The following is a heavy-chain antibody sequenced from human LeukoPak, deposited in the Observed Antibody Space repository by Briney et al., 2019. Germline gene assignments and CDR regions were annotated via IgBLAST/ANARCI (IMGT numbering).Heavy chain of an antibody. CDR1: GFTFSTYS. J-gene: IGHJ3*02. CDR3: ARVDWMIGAFDI. D-gene: IGHD3-22*01. CDR2: ISSSSRSI. V-gene: IGHV3-21*01. Sequence: GGSLRLSCAASGFTFSTYSMHWVRQAPGKGLEWVSSISSSSRSIYYADSVEGRFTVSRDNGKNSLYLQMNSLRAEDTAVYYCARVDWMIGAFDIWGQGTMVTVSS.